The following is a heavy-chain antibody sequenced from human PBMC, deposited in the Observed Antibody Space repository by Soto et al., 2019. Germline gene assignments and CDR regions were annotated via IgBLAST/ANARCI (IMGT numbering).Heavy chain of an antibody. J-gene: IGHJ4*02. CDR1: GFTFSNIW. CDR2: ISPDGGEI. V-gene: IGHV3-7*01. Sequence: GGSLRLSCAASGFTFSNIWLSWVRRSPEKGPEWVASISPDGGEIYYVGSVKGRFTISRDNTRNSLYLQMNSLRAEDTAVYYCAKGPRWGQGTLVTVSS. CDR3: AKGPR.